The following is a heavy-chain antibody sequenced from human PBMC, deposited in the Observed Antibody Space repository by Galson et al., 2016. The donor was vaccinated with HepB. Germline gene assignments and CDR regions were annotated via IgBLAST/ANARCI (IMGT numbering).Heavy chain of an antibody. J-gene: IGHJ4*02. D-gene: IGHD3-22*01. V-gene: IGHV2-5*02. Sequence: PALVKPTQTLTLTCTFSGFSLATSGVAVGWIRQPPGKALEWLALIYWDDDLRLSPSLNNRLTISKDTSKNRVVLTITDVDPVDTATYYCAHRPEAANKGYWDDTIGYGGGFFDYWGQGILVTVSS. CDR3: AHRPEAANKGYWDDTIGYGGGFFDY. CDR1: GFSLATSGVA. CDR2: IYWDDDL.